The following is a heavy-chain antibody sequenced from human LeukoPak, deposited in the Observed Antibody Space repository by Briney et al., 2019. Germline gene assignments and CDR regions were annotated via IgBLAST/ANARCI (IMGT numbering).Heavy chain of an antibody. CDR1: GGSFSGYY. Sequence: PSETLSLTCAVYGGSFSGYYWSWIRQPPGKGLELIGEINHSGSTNYNPSLKSRVTISVDTSKNQFSLKLSSVTAADTAVYYCARRVGATGGNSLDVWGKGTTVTVSS. J-gene: IGHJ6*04. V-gene: IGHV4-34*01. CDR2: INHSGST. CDR3: ARRVGATGGNSLDV. D-gene: IGHD4-23*01.